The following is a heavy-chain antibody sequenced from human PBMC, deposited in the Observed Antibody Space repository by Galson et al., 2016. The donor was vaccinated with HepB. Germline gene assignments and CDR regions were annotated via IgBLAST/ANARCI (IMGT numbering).Heavy chain of an antibody. CDR3: ARGAFL. V-gene: IGHV3-7*01. CDR2: INPDGSGK. J-gene: IGHJ4*02. CDR1: GSTISGSW. D-gene: IGHD2/OR15-2a*01. Sequence: SLRLSCAVSGSTISGSWMYWVRKAPGKGLEWMANINPDGSGKNYVDSVKGRFTISRDDAKNSLYLQMDSLGAEDTAVYYCARGAFLGGQGTLVTVSS.